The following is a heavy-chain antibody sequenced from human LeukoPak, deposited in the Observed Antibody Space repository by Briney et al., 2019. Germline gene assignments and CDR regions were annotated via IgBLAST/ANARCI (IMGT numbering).Heavy chain of an antibody. J-gene: IGHJ4*02. Sequence: GGSLRLSCVASGFTFSNYDMNWVRQAPGKGLEWVSFISSSSSYIYYADSVKGRFTISRDNAKNSLYLQMISLRAEDMAVYYCARDLWGTTVTTDYFDSWGQGTLVTVSS. D-gene: IGHD4-17*01. CDR3: ARDLWGTTVTTDYFDS. CDR1: GFTFSNYD. V-gene: IGHV3-21*01. CDR2: ISSSSSYI.